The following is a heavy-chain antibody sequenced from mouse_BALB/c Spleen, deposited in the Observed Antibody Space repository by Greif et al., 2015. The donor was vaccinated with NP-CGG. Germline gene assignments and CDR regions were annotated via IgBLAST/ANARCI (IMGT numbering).Heavy chain of an antibody. D-gene: IGHD2-14*01. Sequence: DVQLVESGGGLVKPGGSLKLSCAASGFTFSSYAMSWVRQTPEKRLEWVASISSGGSTYYPDSVKGRFTISRDNARNILYLQMSSLRSEDTAMYYCAREEEYEVRRWFAYWGQGTLVTVSA. CDR3: AREEEYEVRRWFAY. CDR1: GFTFSSYA. J-gene: IGHJ3*01. CDR2: ISSGGST. V-gene: IGHV5-6-5*01.